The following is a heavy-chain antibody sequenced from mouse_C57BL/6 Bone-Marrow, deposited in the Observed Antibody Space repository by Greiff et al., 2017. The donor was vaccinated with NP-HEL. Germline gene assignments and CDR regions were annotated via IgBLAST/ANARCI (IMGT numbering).Heavy chain of an antibody. J-gene: IGHJ1*03. CDR2: INPYNGGT. D-gene: IGHD1-1*01. V-gene: IGHV1-19*01. CDR3: ARYYGSRGWYFDV. CDR1: GYTFTDYY. Sequence: VQLQQSGPVLVKPGASVKMSCKASGYTFTDYYMNWVKQSHGKSLEWIGVINPYNGGTSYNQKFKGKATLTVDKSSSTAYMALNSLTSEDSAVYYCARYYGSRGWYFDVWGTGTTVTVSS.